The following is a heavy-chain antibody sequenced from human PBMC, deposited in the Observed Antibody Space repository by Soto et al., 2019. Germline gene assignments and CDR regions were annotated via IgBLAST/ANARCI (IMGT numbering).Heavy chain of an antibody. V-gene: IGHV1-18*01. CDR3: ARDLAAAGPFDY. CDR1: GYTFTSYS. J-gene: IGHJ4*02. D-gene: IGHD6-13*01. CDR2: INPYNGNT. Sequence: QVQLVQSGAEVKKPGASVQGSCKASGYTFTSYSISWVRQAPGQGLEWMGWINPYNGNTNYAQKLQGRVTMTTDTSTSTAYMELRSLRSDYTAVYYCARDLAAAGPFDYWGQGTLVTVSS.